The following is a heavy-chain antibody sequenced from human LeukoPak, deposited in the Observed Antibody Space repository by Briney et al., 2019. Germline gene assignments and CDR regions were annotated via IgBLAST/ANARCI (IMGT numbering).Heavy chain of an antibody. J-gene: IGHJ3*01. CDR3: AKDSYVSGRPLHTFDV. Sequence: GGSLRLSCAASGFTFSSYGMHWVRQAPGKGLEWVAVISYDGSNKYYADSVKGRFTISRDNSKNTLYLQMNSLRAEDTAVYYCAKDSYVSGRPLHTFDVWGQGTMVTVSS. V-gene: IGHV3-30*18. D-gene: IGHD3-10*01. CDR1: GFTFSSYG. CDR2: ISYDGSNK.